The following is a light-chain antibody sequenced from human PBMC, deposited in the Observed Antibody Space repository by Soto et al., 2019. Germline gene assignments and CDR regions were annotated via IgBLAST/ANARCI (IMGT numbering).Light chain of an antibody. J-gene: IGKJ1*01. CDR1: QSVSSN. CDR3: QQYYNWRT. Sequence: EIVMTQSPATLSVSPGDRATLSCRASQSVSSNLAWYQQKPGQAPRLLIHGASSRATGITDRFSGSGSGTEFTLTITSLQSEDLAIYYCQQYYNWRTFGQGTKVDI. V-gene: IGKV3D-15*01. CDR2: GAS.